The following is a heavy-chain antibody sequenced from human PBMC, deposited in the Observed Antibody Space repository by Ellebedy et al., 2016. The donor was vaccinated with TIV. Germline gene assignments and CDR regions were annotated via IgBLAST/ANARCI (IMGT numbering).Heavy chain of an antibody. CDR3: ASSPSQGN. V-gene: IGHV3-23*01. CDR1: GFTFGNYA. D-gene: IGHD6-19*01. Sequence: PGGSLRLSCAASGFTFGNYAMHWVRHAPGKGLEWFSSISGGAGNTFYAESVKGRFTISRDSSQNTLYLQMDSLRAEDTAVYYCASSPSQGNWGQGTLVTVSS. J-gene: IGHJ4*02. CDR2: ISGGAGNT.